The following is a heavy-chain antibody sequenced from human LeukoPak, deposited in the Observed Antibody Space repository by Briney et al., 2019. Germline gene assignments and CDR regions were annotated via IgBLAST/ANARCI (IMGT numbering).Heavy chain of an antibody. CDR3: ARNRLEITMVRGVSYPYYYGMDV. CDR2: IYSGGST. D-gene: IGHD3-10*01. CDR1: GFTVSSNY. J-gene: IGHJ6*02. V-gene: IGHV3-66*01. Sequence: GGSLRLSCAASGFTVSSNYMSWVRQAPGKGLEWVSVIYSGGSTYYADSVKGRFTISRDNSKNTLYLQMNSLRAEDTAVYYCARNRLEITMVRGVSYPYYYGMDVWGQGTTVTVSS.